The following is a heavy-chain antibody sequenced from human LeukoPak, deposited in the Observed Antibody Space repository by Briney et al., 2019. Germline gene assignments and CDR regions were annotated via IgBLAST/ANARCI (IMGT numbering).Heavy chain of an antibody. CDR1: GYSITSGYY. CDR3: AKGTSSGWYYFDY. CDR2: IYHSGDT. Sequence: SETLSLTCIVSGYSITSGYYWGWIRQPPGKGLEWIGSIYHSGDTYYNPSLKSRVTISVDTSKNQFSLRLDSVTAADTAVYYCAKGTSSGWYYFDYWGQGTLVTVSS. V-gene: IGHV4-38-2*02. J-gene: IGHJ4*02. D-gene: IGHD6-19*01.